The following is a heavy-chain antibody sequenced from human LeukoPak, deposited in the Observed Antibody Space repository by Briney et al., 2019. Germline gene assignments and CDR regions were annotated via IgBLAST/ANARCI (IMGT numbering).Heavy chain of an antibody. CDR3: AKFLVVRGMDV. V-gene: IGHV3-9*01. D-gene: IGHD2-15*01. Sequence: LRLSCAASGFTFDDYAMHWVRQAPGKGLEWVSGISWNSGSIGYADSVKGRFTISRDNAKNSLYLQMNSLRAEDTALYYCAKFLVVRGMDVWGQGTTVTVSS. CDR2: ISWNSGSI. J-gene: IGHJ6*02. CDR1: GFTFDDYA.